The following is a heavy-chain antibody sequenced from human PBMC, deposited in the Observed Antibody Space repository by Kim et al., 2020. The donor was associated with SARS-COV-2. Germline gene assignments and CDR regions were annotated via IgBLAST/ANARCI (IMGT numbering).Heavy chain of an antibody. D-gene: IGHD1-26*01. V-gene: IGHV4-34*04. CDR2: LTHSGGN. J-gene: IGHJ5*01. CDR1: GGSFSADY. Sequence: SETLSLTCAVSGGSFSADYWSWIRQPPGGRLVWIGELTHSGGNNNNQSSISRPTITVVTNTNHFFPLVISLTTADATADYFASREWERNTAVFFHS. CDR3: ASREWERNTAVFFHS.